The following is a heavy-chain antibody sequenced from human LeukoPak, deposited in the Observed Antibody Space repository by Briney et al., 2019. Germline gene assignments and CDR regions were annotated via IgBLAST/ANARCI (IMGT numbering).Heavy chain of an antibody. J-gene: IGHJ4*02. CDR1: EFIFSNFA. CDR2: ISGNAAAT. V-gene: IGHV3-23*01. CDR3: AKDRTHRRYYDSTGYYNQYDY. D-gene: IGHD3-22*01. Sequence: GGSLRLSCVASEFIFSNFAMSWVRQAPGKGLEWVSTISGNAAATYYGDSVKGRFTISRDNSRKTLYLQMNSLRAEDTAIYYCAKDRTHRRYYDSTGYYNQYDYWGQGALVTVSS.